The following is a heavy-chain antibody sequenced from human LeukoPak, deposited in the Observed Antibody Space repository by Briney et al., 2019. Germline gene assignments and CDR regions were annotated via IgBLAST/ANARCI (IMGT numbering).Heavy chain of an antibody. D-gene: IGHD3-10*01. CDR3: ARDDRAGITPFDP. CDR1: GFTFSSYA. J-gene: IGHJ5*02. CDR2: ISYDGSNK. V-gene: IGHV3-30-3*01. Sequence: GRSLRLSCAASGFTFSSYAMHWVRQAPGKGLEWVAVISYDGSNKYYADSVKGRFTISRDNAKNSLYLQMNSLRAEDTAVYYCARDDRAGITPFDPWGQGTLVTVSS.